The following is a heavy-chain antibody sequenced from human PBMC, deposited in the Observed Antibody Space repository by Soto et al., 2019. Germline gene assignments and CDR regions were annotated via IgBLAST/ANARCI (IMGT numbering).Heavy chain of an antibody. CDR1: GGSISSYY. D-gene: IGHD6-13*01. V-gene: IGHV4-59*08. CDR3: ARRYSSAFDI. Sequence: SETLSLTCTVSGGSISSYYWSWIRQPPGKGLEWIGSIYYSGSTNYNPSLKSRVTISVDTSKNQFSLKLSSVTAADTAVYYCARRYSSAFDIWGQGTMVTVSS. CDR2: IYYSGST. J-gene: IGHJ3*02.